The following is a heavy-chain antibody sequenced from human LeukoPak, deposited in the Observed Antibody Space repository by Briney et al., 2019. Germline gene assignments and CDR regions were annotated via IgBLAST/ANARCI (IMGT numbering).Heavy chain of an antibody. D-gene: IGHD3-22*01. CDR1: GGSFSGYY. CDR2: INHSGST. V-gene: IGHV4-34*01. CDR3: ARRSSGYPYYYYYYMDV. Sequence: SETLSLTCAVFGGSFSGYYWSWIRQPPGKGLEWIGEINHSGSTNYNPSLKSRVTISVDTSKNQFSLKLSSVTAADTAVYYCARRSSGYPYYYYYYMDVWGKGTTVTVSS. J-gene: IGHJ6*03.